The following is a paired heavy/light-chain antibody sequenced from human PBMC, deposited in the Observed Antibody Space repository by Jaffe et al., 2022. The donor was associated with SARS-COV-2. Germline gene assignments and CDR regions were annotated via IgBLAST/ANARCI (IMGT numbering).Light chain of an antibody. CDR1: QSISIW. CDR3: QQYNSLYT. Sequence: DIQLTQSPSTLSASVGDRVTIACRASQSISIWLAWYQQKPGKAPKLLIYKASSLESGVPSRFSGSGSGTEFTLTISSLQPDDFATYYCQQYNSLYTFGQGTKLEIK. J-gene: IGKJ2*01. V-gene: IGKV1-5*03. CDR2: KAS.
Heavy chain of an antibody. V-gene: IGHV4-39*01. CDR3: ARHSDVDLAITTGYFDP. CDR2: IFYSGST. Sequence: QLKLQESGPGLVKPSETLSLTCTVSGGSIRSSSYYWGWIRQSPGKGLEWIGSIFYSGSTSYNPSLKSRVTISVDTFKNQFSLKLSSVTAADTAVYYCARHSDVDLAITTGYFDPWGQGTLVTVSS. CDR1: GGSIRSSSYY. J-gene: IGHJ5*02. D-gene: IGHD1-20*01.